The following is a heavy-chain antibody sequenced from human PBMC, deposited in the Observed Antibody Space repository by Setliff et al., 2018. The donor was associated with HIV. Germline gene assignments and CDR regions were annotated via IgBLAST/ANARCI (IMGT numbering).Heavy chain of an antibody. J-gene: IGHJ3*02. Sequence: SGYSISRGYYWGWIRQPPGKGLEWIGNIYHSGSTFYNPSLKSRVTTSVDTSKNQFSLKLRSVTAADTAVYYCARGYGHIVEVIASDAFDIWGQGIMVTVS. CDR1: GYSISRGYY. CDR3: ARGYGHIVEVIASDAFDI. D-gene: IGHD2-21*01. V-gene: IGHV4-38-2*02. CDR2: IYHSGST.